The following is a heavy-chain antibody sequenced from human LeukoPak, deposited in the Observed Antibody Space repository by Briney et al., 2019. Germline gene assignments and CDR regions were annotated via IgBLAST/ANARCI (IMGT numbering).Heavy chain of an antibody. Sequence: TGGSLRLSSATSGFTFSDYYMAWIRQAPGKGLEWVSFISDSGASIYYADSTQGRFTISRDSTNNSVYLQVNSLRAEDTAIYYCARGISTTLSLDPWGQGTLVAVSS. D-gene: IGHD1-14*01. CDR2: ISDSGASI. J-gene: IGHJ5*02. CDR3: ARGISTTLSLDP. V-gene: IGHV3-11*01. CDR1: GFTFSDYY.